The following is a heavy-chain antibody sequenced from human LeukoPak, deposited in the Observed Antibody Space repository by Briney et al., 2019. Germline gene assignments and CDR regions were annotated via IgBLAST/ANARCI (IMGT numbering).Heavy chain of an antibody. CDR2: INPNSGGT. Sequence: ASVKVSCKVSGYTLTELSMHWVRQAPGQGLEWMGWINPNSGGTNYAQNFQGRVTMTRDTSITTAYMELSRLRSDDTAVYYCARDAIAVAGSDFDYWGQGTLVTVSS. CDR3: ARDAIAVAGSDFDY. D-gene: IGHD6-19*01. CDR1: GYTLTELS. V-gene: IGHV1-2*02. J-gene: IGHJ4*02.